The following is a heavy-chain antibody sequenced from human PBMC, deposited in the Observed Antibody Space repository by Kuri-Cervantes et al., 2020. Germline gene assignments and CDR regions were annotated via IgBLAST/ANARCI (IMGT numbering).Heavy chain of an antibody. D-gene: IGHD4-17*01. J-gene: IGHJ4*02. CDR1: GLTLSDAW. V-gene: IGHV3-21*01. CDR2: ISSSSSYI. Sequence: GGSLRLSCAASGLTLSDAWMSWVRQAPGKGLEWVSSISSSSSYIYYADSVKGRFTISRDNAKNSLYLQMNSLRAEDTAVYYCARDDMTTVTTEDYWGQGTLVTVSS. CDR3: ARDDMTTVTTEDY.